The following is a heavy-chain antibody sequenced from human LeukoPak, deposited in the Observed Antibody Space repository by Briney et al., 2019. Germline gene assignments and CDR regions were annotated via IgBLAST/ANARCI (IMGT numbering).Heavy chain of an antibody. CDR1: GFTFSSYA. Sequence: GGSLRLSCAASGFTFSSYAMHWVRQAPGKGLEWVAVISYDGSNKYYADSVKGRFTISRDNSKNTLYLQMNSLRAEDTAVYYCAGGSGPRDYYYYYMDVWGKGTTVTVSS. CDR3: AGGSGPRDYYYYYMDV. J-gene: IGHJ6*03. V-gene: IGHV3-30-3*01. CDR2: ISYDGSNK. D-gene: IGHD1-26*01.